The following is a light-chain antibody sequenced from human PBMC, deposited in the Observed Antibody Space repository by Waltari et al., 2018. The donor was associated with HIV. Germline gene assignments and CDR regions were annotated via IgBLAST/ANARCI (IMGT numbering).Light chain of an antibody. J-gene: IGLJ3*02. CDR1: SSNIGNNY. V-gene: IGLV1-51*01. CDR2: DNN. Sequence: QSMLTQPPSVSAAPGQKVTISRSGSSSNIGNNYVSWYQHLPGTAPKLLIYDNNKRPAGIPDRFSGSKSGTSATLGITGLQTGDEADYYCGTWDSSLSPFWVFGGGTKLTVL. CDR3: GTWDSSLSPFWV.